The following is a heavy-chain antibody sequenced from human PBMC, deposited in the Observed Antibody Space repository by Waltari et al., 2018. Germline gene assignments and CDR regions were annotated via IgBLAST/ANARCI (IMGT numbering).Heavy chain of an antibody. CDR3: AKDYDKMAVAGTYHY. V-gene: IGHV3-23*04. Sequence: EVQLVESGGGLVQPGGSLRLSCAASGFTFSSYAMSWVRQAPGKGVEWVSAISGSGGRTYYADCVKGRFTISRDNSKNTLYLQMNSLRAEDTAVYYCAKDYDKMAVAGTYHYWGQGTLVTVSS. CDR1: GFTFSSYA. J-gene: IGHJ4*02. D-gene: IGHD6-19*01. CDR2: ISGSGGRT.